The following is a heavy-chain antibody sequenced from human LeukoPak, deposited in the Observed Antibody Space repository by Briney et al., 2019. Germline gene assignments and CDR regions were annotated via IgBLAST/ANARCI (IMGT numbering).Heavy chain of an antibody. J-gene: IGHJ3*02. CDR3: ARGDLSGEGTDAFDI. CDR2: MNPNSGNT. CDR1: GYTFTSYY. Sequence: ASVKVSCKASGYTFTSYYMHWVRQATGQGLEWMGWMNPNSGNTGYAQKFQGRVTITRNTSISTAYMELSSLRSEDTAVYYCARGDLSGEGTDAFDIWGQGTMVTVSS. V-gene: IGHV1-8*03. D-gene: IGHD2-15*01.